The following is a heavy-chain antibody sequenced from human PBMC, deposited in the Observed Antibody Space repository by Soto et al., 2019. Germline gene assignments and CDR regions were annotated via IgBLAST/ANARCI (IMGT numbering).Heavy chain of an antibody. Sequence: QVRLREAGGGVVQPGRSLRLSCGASGFNFNHTAMHWVRQAPGKGLEWLAVMSYDGTKTSKEESVKGRFIISRDNSKNAVSLQTTSLRTEDTAVYYCARDYAISGYWSGGLDNWGQGTLVIVSS. CDR3: ARDYAISGYWSGGLDN. CDR1: GFNFNHTA. J-gene: IGHJ4*02. CDR2: MSYDGTKT. V-gene: IGHV3-30*04. D-gene: IGHD2-2*03.